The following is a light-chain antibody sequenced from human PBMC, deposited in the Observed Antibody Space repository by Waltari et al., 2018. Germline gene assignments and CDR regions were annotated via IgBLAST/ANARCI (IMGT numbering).Light chain of an antibody. CDR1: QTVDNRF. Sequence: ENGLTQSPGTLSLSPGERAILSCRASQTVDNRFLAWYQLKPGRAPRLLIHDASSRATGIPDRFSGSGSGTDFTLTISRLEPEDSAGYYCHQCGGSQRTFGGGTRVEIK. CDR2: DAS. J-gene: IGKJ4*01. V-gene: IGKV3-20*01. CDR3: HQCGGSQRT.